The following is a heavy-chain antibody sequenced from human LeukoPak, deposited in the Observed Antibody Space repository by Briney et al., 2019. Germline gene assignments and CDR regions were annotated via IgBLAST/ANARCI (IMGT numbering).Heavy chain of an antibody. D-gene: IGHD2-15*01. Sequence: SVKVSCKASGGTFSSYAISWVRQAPGQGLEWMGRIIPILGIANYAQKFQGRVTITADKSTSTAYMELSSLRSEDTAVYYCARDPGHCSGVSCYLDYWGQGTLVTVSS. CDR2: IIPILGIA. V-gene: IGHV1-69*04. CDR3: ARDPGHCSGVSCYLDY. CDR1: GGTFSSYA. J-gene: IGHJ4*02.